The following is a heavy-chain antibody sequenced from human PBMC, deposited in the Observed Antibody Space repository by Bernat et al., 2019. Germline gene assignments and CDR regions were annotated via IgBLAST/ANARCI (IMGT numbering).Heavy chain of an antibody. CDR3: ARAGERYRDYGDYGASENFFDY. J-gene: IGHJ4*02. V-gene: IGHV4-61*01. D-gene: IGHD4-17*01. CDR2: IYYSGST. CDR1: GGSVSSGSYY. Sequence: QVQLQESGPGLVKPSETLSLTCTVSGGSVSSGSYYWSWIRQPPGKGLEWIGYIYYSGSTNYNPSLKSRVTISVDTSKNQFSLKLSSVTAADTAVYYCARAGERYRDYGDYGASENFFDYWGQGTLVTVSS.